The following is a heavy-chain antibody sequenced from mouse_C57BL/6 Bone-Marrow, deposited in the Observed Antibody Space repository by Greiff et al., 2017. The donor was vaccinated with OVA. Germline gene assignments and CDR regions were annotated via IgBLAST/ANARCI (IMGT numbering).Heavy chain of an antibody. V-gene: IGHV1-9*01. CDR2: ILPGGGST. CDR3: ARNYDGYYVDAMDY. Sequence: VQLQQSGAELMKPGASVKLSCKATGYTFTGYWIEWVKQRPGHGLEWIGEILPGGGSTNYNEKFKGKATFTADTSSNTAYMQLSSLTTEDSAIYYGARNYDGYYVDAMDYWGQGTSVTVSS. CDR1: GYTFTGYW. D-gene: IGHD2-3*01. J-gene: IGHJ4*01.